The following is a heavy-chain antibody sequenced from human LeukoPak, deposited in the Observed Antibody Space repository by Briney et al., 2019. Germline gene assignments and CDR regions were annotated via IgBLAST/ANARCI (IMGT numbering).Heavy chain of an antibody. V-gene: IGHV3-30*02. CDR1: GFTFSSYG. CDR2: IRYDGSNK. J-gene: IGHJ4*02. CDR3: AKKGIAAAETPY. Sequence: PGGSLRLSCAASGFTFSSYGMHWVRQAPGKGLEWVAFIRYDGSNKYYADSVKGRFTISRDNSKNTLYLQMNSLRAEDTAVYYCAKKGIAAAETPYWGQGALVTVSS. D-gene: IGHD6-13*01.